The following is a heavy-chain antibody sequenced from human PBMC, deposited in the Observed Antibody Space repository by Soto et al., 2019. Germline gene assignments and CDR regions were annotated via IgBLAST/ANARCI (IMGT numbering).Heavy chain of an antibody. Sequence: SETLSLTCTVSGGSISSDYWSWIRQPPGKGLEWIGYIYYSGSTNYNPSLKSRVTISVDTSKNQFSLKLSSVTAADTAVYYCARDSDPYCSSTSCYTGYYYGMDVWGQGTTVTVSS. J-gene: IGHJ6*02. CDR2: IYYSGST. CDR1: GGSISSDY. D-gene: IGHD2-2*02. V-gene: IGHV4-59*01. CDR3: ARDSDPYCSSTSCYTGYYYGMDV.